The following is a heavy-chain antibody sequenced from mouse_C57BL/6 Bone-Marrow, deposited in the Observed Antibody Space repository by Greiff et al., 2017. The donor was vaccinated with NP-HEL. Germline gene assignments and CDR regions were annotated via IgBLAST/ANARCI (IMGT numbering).Heavy chain of an antibody. Sequence: GGGLVQPKGSLKLSCAASGFSFNTYAMNWVRQAPGKGLEWVARIRSKSNNYATYYADSVKDRFTISRDDSESMLYLQMNNLKTEDTAMYYCVRHVASMDYWGQGTSVTVSS. V-gene: IGHV10-1*01. J-gene: IGHJ4*01. CDR1: GFSFNTYA. CDR2: IRSKSNNYAT. CDR3: VRHVASMDY.